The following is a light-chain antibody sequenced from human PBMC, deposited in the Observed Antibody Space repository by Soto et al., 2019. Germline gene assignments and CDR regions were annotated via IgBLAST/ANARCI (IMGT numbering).Light chain of an antibody. CDR3: QQTYTDRQT. V-gene: IGKV1-39*01. Sequence: DIQLTQSPSSLSASVGDTVTITCRAGQSVKYYLNWYQLKPGKVPKLLIYAASALQSGVPARFVGGTSGTDFTLTIITLQPEDFATYFCQQTYTDRQTFGQGTKLEI. CDR2: AAS. J-gene: IGKJ2*01. CDR1: QSVKYY.